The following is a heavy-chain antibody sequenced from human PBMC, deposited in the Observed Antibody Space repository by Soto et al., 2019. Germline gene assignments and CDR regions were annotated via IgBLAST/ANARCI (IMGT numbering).Heavy chain of an antibody. D-gene: IGHD4-4*01. V-gene: IGHV4-31*03. CDR3: ARPDFTVPRPSGFDP. J-gene: IGHJ5*02. Sequence: KTSETLSLTCTVSGGSISSGGYYWSWIRQHPGKGLEWIGYIYYSGSTYYNPSLKSRVTISVDTSKNQFSLKLSSVTAADTAVYYSARPDFTVPRPSGFDPCGQGPLVTVSS. CDR2: IYYSGST. CDR1: GGSISSGGYY.